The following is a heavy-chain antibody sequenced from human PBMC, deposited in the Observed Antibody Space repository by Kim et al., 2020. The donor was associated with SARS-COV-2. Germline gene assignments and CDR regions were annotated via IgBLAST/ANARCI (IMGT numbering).Heavy chain of an antibody. CDR3: AKAGDSSSWTYWYFDL. CDR2: ISWDGGST. CDR1: GFTFDDYT. Sequence: GGSLRLSCAASGFTFDDYTMHWVRQAPGKGLEWVSLISWDGGSTYYADSVKGRFTISRDNSKNSLYLQMNSLRTEDTALYYCAKAGDSSSWTYWYFDLWGRGTLVTVSS. D-gene: IGHD6-13*01. J-gene: IGHJ2*01. V-gene: IGHV3-43*01.